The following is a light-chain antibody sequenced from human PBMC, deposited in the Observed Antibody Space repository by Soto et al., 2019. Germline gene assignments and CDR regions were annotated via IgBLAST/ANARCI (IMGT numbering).Light chain of an antibody. CDR2: DAS. J-gene: IGKJ4*01. CDR3: QQRSNWPPRAL. CDR1: QSVSSY. Sequence: EIVLTQSPATLSLSPGERATLSCRASQSVSSYLAWYQQKPGQAPRLLIYDASNRATGIPARFSGSGSGTDFTLPISSLEPEDFAVYYCQQRSNWPPRALFGGGTKVEIK. V-gene: IGKV3-11*01.